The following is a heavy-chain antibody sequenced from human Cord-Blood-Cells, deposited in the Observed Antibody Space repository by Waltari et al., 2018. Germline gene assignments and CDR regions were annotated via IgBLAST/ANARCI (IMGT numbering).Heavy chain of an antibody. J-gene: IGHJ6*03. CDR2: INHSGST. CDR3: ARGRSISYYYYMDV. V-gene: IGHV4-34*01. Sequence: QVQLQQWGAGLLKPSETLSLTCAVYGGSFSGSYWSWIRQPPGQGLEWIGEINHSGSTNYNPSLKSRVTISVDTSKNQFSLKLSSVTAADTAVYYCARGRSISYYYYMDVWGKGTTVTVSS. D-gene: IGHD2-21*01. CDR1: GGSFSGSY.